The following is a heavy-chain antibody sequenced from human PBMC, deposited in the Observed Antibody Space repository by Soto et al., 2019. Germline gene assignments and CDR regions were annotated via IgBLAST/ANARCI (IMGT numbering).Heavy chain of an antibody. J-gene: IGHJ4*02. CDR3: ARDRGVVTSGSAYYFDY. V-gene: IGHV1-18*01. D-gene: IGHD2-2*01. Sequence: QVQLVQSGPEVKKPGASVKVSCKATGYTFRSYGVTWVRQAPGQGLEWTGWISGYNGNTEYAQKLQGRVTMTTDTSTSTVYMELRSLGSADTAVYYCARDRGVVTSGSAYYFDYWGQGTLVTVSS. CDR1: GYTFRSYG. CDR2: ISGYNGNT.